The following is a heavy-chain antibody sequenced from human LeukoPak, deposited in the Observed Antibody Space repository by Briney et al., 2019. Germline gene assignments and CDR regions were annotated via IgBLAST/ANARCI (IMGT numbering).Heavy chain of an antibody. CDR1: GFTFSTYA. V-gene: IGHV3-33*08. Sequence: GGSLRLSCAASGFTFSTYAMSWVRQAPGKGLEWVALVWHDGSNKYYADSVKGRFPISRDNSKNTVYLQMNSLRAEDTAVYYCARELFGSESCPDYWGQGTLVTVSS. CDR3: ARELFGSESCPDY. J-gene: IGHJ4*02. D-gene: IGHD3-10*01. CDR2: VWHDGSNK.